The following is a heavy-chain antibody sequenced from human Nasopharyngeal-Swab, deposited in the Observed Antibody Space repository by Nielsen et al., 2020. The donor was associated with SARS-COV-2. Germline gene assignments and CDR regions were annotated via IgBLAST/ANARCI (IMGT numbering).Heavy chain of an antibody. J-gene: IGHJ4*02. CDR1: GFTFSSYD. CDR2: IGTAGDT. V-gene: IGHV3-13*01. D-gene: IGHD1-7*01. Sequence: ESLKISCAASGFTFSSYDMHWVRQATGKGLEWVSAIGTAGDTYYPGSVKGRFTISSNNSKNTLYLQMSSLRAEDTAVYYCAIRLVPLLDLYFDYWGQGTLVTVSS. CDR3: AIRLVPLLDLYFDY.